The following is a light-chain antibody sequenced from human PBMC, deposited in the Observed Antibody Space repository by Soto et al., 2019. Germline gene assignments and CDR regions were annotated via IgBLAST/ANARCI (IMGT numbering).Light chain of an antibody. J-gene: IGKJ4*01. V-gene: IGKV3-11*01. CDR2: DAS. Sequence: EIVLTQSPATLSLSPGERATLSCRASQSVSSYLAWYQQKPGQAPRLLIYDASNRATGIPGRFSGSGSGTDFTLTISSLEPEDFAVYYCQQRSDPPPTFGGGTKVDIK. CDR1: QSVSSY. CDR3: QQRSDPPPT.